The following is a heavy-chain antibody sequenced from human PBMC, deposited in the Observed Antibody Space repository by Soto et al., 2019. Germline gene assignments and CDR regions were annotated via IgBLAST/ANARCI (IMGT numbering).Heavy chain of an antibody. J-gene: IGHJ4*02. V-gene: IGHV1-18*01. CDR2: ISAYNGNT. Sequence: QVQLVQSGAEVKKPGASVKVSCKASGYTFTNFGISWVRQAPGQGLEWMGWISAYNGNTNYAQNFQGRVTMTTDTSTSTADMELRSLRSDDTVVYSCARGGTPSDYWGQGTLVTVSS. D-gene: IGHD3-16*01. CDR3: ARGGTPSDY. CDR1: GYTFTNFG.